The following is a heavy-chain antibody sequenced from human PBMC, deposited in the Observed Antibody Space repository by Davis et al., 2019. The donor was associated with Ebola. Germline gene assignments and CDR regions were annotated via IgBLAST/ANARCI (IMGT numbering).Heavy chain of an antibody. V-gene: IGHV3-48*04. Sequence: GGSLRLSCAASGFTFSSYWMSWVRQAPGKGLEWVSYISSSGSTIYYADSVKGRFTISRDNAKNSLYLQMNSLRAEDTAVYYCASTTVTTFYYYYYGMDVWGQGTTVTVSS. CDR3: ASTTVTTFYYYYYGMDV. CDR1: GFTFSSYW. CDR2: ISSSGSTI. J-gene: IGHJ6*02. D-gene: IGHD4-17*01.